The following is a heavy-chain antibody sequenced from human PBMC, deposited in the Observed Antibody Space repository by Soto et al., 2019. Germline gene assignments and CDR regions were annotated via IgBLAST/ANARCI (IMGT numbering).Heavy chain of an antibody. V-gene: IGHV3-23*01. D-gene: IGHD6-19*01. J-gene: IGHJ4*02. CDR1: GFTFSSCT. CDR2: VRRSGV. Sequence: EVQLLESGGGLVQPGGSLRLSCVTSGFTFSSCTMNWVRQAPGQGLEWVSSVRRSGVYYADSVKGRFTISRDNSRSTLYLQMDRLRAEDTAVYYCAKVLTDDNGWYHFDSWGQGTLVTVSS. CDR3: AKVLTDDNGWYHFDS.